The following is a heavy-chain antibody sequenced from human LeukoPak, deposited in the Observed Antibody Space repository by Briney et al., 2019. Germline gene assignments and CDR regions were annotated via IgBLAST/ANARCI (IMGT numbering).Heavy chain of an antibody. CDR1: GYTFTSYA. D-gene: IGHD6-19*01. J-gene: IGHJ3*02. CDR3: ARDPQWLVLGDAFDI. V-gene: IGHV1-3*01. Sequence: GASVKVSCKASGYTFTSYAMHWVRQAPGQRLEWMGWINAGNGNTKYSQKFRGRVTITRDTSASTAYMELSSLRSEDTAVYYCARDPQWLVLGDAFDIWGQGTMVTVSS. CDR2: INAGNGNT.